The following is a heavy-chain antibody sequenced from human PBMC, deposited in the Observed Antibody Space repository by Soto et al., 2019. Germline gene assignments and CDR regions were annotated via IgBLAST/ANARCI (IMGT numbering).Heavy chain of an antibody. D-gene: IGHD6-6*01. CDR3: ARGTASSSSVAYYFDY. CDR1: GGSISSSSYY. V-gene: IGHV4-39*07. CDR2: IYYSGST. J-gene: IGHJ4*02. Sequence: SETLSLTCTVSGGSISSSSYYWGWIRQHPGKGLEWIGSIYYSGSTYYNPSLKSRVTISVDTSKNQFSLKLSSVTAADTAVYYCARGTASSSSVAYYFDYWGQGTLVPVSS.